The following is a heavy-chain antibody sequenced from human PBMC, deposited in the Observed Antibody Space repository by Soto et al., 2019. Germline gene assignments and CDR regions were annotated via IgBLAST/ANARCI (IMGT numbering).Heavy chain of an antibody. CDR3: ARDHGGATMALLY. CDR2: ISVHHGNT. Sequence: ASVKVSCKTSGYNFLNYGMSWVRQAPGQGPEWMGWISVHHGNTIYAQNFQGRVTMTTDTSTSTAYMELTSLRSDDTGVYYCARDHGGATMALLYWGQGTLVTVSS. CDR1: GYNFLNYG. J-gene: IGHJ4*02. V-gene: IGHV1-18*04. D-gene: IGHD3-10*01.